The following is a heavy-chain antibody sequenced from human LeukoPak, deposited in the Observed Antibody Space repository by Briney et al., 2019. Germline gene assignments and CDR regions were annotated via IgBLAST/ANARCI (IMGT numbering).Heavy chain of an antibody. D-gene: IGHD4-17*01. CDR1: GYTFTGYY. J-gene: IGHJ5*02. CDR2: INPNSGGT. Sequence: ASVKVSCKASGYTFTGYYMHWVRQAPRQRLEWMGWINPNSGGTNYAQKFQGRVTMTRDTSISTAYMELSRLRSDDTAVYYCARDPDDYGDDGWFDPWGQGTLVTVSS. CDR3: ARDPDDYGDDGWFDP. V-gene: IGHV1-2*02.